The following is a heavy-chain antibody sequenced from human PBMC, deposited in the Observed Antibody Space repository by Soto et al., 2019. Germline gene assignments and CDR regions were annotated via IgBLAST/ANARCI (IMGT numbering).Heavy chain of an antibody. CDR3: ARGVSIVATKAHFDY. D-gene: IGHD5-12*01. J-gene: IGHJ4*02. V-gene: IGHV3-30-3*01. CDR1: GFTFTSYA. Sequence: QPGGSLRLSCAASGFTFTSYAMHWVRQAPGKGLEWVAVISYDGSNKYYADSVKGRFTISRDNSKNTLYLQMNSLRAEDTAVYYCARGVSIVATKAHFDYWGQGTLVTVSS. CDR2: ISYDGSNK.